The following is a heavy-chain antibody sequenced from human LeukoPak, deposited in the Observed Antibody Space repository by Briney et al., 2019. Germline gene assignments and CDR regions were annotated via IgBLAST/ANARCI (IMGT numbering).Heavy chain of an antibody. Sequence: PGGSLRLSCAASGFTFSSYSMDWVRQAPGKGLEWISYISSSSSFIYYADSVKDRFTISRDNAKTSLYLQMNSLGAEDTAVYYCARSSGYNYDYDAFDIWGQGTMVTVSS. D-gene: IGHD5-18*01. CDR2: ISSSSSFI. V-gene: IGHV3-48*01. J-gene: IGHJ3*02. CDR1: GFTFSSYS. CDR3: ARSSGYNYDYDAFDI.